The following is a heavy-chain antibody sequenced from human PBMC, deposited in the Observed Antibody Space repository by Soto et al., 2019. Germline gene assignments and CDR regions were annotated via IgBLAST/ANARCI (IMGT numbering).Heavy chain of an antibody. CDR3: ARAPDWNYPYSGDY. J-gene: IGHJ4*02. V-gene: IGHV4-34*01. CDR1: GGCFGGYY. D-gene: IGHD1-7*01. CDR2: INHSGST. Sequence: SETVSLTCAVYGGCFGGYYWSWIRQPPGKGLEWIGEINHSGSTNYNPSLKSRVTISVDTSKNHFSLKLSSVTAADTAVYYCARAPDWNYPYSGDYWGQGTLVTVSS.